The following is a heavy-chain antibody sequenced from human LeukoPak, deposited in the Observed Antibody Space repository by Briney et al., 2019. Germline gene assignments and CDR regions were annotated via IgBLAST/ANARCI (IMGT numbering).Heavy chain of an antibody. CDR2: IHYSGST. Sequence: SETLSLTCAVSGGSISSGGYSWSWIRQPPGKGLEWIGYIHYSGSTYYNPSLKSRVTISVDTSKNQFSLKLSSVTAADTAVYYCARVAYCGGDCYRFDYWGQGTLVTVSS. V-gene: IGHV4-30-4*07. CDR1: GGSISSGGYS. CDR3: ARVAYCGGDCYRFDY. D-gene: IGHD2-21*02. J-gene: IGHJ4*02.